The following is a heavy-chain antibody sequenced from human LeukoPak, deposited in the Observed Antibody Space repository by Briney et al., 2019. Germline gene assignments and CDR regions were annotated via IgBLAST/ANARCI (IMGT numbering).Heavy chain of an antibody. D-gene: IGHD2/OR15-2a*01. CDR2: ISFDGSNK. Sequence: PGGSLRLSCAASGFSFSNYAMHWVRQAPGKGLEWVAVISFDGSNKYYADSVKGRFTISRDNSKNTLYLQINSLRAEDTAVYSCARGRYFSPYYFDYWGQGTPVTVSS. J-gene: IGHJ4*02. CDR1: GFSFSNYA. CDR3: ARGRYFSPYYFDY. V-gene: IGHV3-30-3*01.